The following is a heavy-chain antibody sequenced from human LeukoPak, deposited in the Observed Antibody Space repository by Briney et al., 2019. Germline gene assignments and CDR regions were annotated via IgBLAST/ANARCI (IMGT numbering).Heavy chain of an antibody. CDR1: GYSFTSYW. CDR3: ARKLAADIVVVPAAIGWFDP. V-gene: IGHV5-51*01. CDR2: IYPGDSDT. Sequence: GESPKISCKGSGYSFTSYWIGWVRQMPGKGLEWMGIIYPGDSDTRYSPSFQGQVTISADKSISTAYLQWSSLKASDTAMYYCARKLAADIVVVPAAIGWFDPWGQGTLVTVSS. D-gene: IGHD2-2*01. J-gene: IGHJ5*02.